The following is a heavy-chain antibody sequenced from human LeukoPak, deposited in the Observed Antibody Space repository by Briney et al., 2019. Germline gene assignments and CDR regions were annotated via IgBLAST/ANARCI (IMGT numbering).Heavy chain of an antibody. CDR2: ISYDGSNK. V-gene: IGHV3-30-3*02. D-gene: IGHD5-12*01. CDR3: AKQGVVATITRFDY. Sequence: GGSLRLSCAASGFTFSSYSMKWVRQAPGKGLEWVAAISYDGSNKYYADSVRGRLTISRDNSKNILYLQMDSLRAEDTAVYYCAKQGVVATITRFDYWGQGTLVTVSS. J-gene: IGHJ4*02. CDR1: GFTFSSYS.